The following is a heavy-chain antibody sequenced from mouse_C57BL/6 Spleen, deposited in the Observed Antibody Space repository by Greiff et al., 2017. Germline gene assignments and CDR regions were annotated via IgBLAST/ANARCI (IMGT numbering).Heavy chain of an antibody. CDR1: GYTFTDYE. CDR3: TRRGKGNYGYFDV. CDR2: IDPETGGT. J-gene: IGHJ1*03. V-gene: IGHV1-15*01. Sequence: LQESGAELVRPGASVTLSCKASGYTFTDYEMHWVKQTPVHGLEWIGAIDPETGGTAYNQKFKGKAILTADKSSSTAYMELRSLTSEDSAVYYCTRRGKGNYGYFDVWGTGTTVTVSS.